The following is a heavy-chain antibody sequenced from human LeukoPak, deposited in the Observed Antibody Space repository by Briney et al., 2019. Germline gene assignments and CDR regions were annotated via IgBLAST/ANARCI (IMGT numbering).Heavy chain of an antibody. D-gene: IGHD4-23*01. J-gene: IGHJ4*02. CDR3: ARGGKATVVAM. V-gene: IGHV4-4*07. Sequence: SETLSLTCTVSGGSINSYYWSWIRQPAGKGLEWIGRIYSSGSTNYNPSLKSRVSMSVDTSKNQFSLKLTSVTAADTAVYYCARGGKATVVAMWGQGILVTVSS. CDR1: GGSINSYY. CDR2: IYSSGST.